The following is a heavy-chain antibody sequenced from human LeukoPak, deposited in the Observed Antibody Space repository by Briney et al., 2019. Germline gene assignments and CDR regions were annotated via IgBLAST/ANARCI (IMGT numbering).Heavy chain of an antibody. V-gene: IGHV6-1*01. CDR2: TYYRSKWYN. CDR1: GDXVSSNSAA. CDR3: ARDAGSGWSSFDY. Sequence: PSQTLSLTCAISGDXVSSNSAAWNWIRPSPSRGLEWLGRTYYRSKWYNDYAVSMKSRITINPDTSKDQFSLQLNSVTPEDTAVYYCARDAGSGWSSFDYWGQGTLVTVSS. D-gene: IGHD6-19*01. J-gene: IGHJ4*02.